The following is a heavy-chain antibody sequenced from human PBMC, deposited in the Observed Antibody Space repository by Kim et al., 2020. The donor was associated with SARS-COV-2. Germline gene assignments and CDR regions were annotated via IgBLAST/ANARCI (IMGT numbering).Heavy chain of an antibody. CDR2: IYYSGST. D-gene: IGHD5-18*01. CDR3: AIYKHAAMGYYGMDV. CDR1: GGSISSGGYY. J-gene: IGHJ6*02. Sequence: SETLSLTCTVSGGSISSGGYYWSWIRQHPGKGLEWIGYIYYSGSTYYNPSLKSRVTISVDTSKNQFSLKLSSVTAADTAVYYCAIYKHAAMGYYGMDVWGQGTTVTVSS. V-gene: IGHV4-31*03.